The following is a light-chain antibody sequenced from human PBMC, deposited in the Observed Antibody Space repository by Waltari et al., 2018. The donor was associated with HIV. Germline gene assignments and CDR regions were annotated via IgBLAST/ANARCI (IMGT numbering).Light chain of an antibody. Sequence: QSALTQPRPVSGSPGQAVTIYCTGTSSDVCGYNYFSWYQQHPGKAPKLLIYDVSKRPSGVPDRFSGSKSGNTASLTISGLQAEDEADYYCCSYAGSYTVFGGGTKLTVL. CDR1: SSDVCGYNY. CDR3: CSYAGSYTV. J-gene: IGLJ2*01. V-gene: IGLV2-11*01. CDR2: DVS.